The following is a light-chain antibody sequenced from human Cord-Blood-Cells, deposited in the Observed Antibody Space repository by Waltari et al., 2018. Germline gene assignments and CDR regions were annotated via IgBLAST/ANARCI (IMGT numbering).Light chain of an antibody. CDR3: CSYAGSWV. V-gene: IGLV2-23*01. CDR2: EGS. CDR1: SSDVGSYNL. Sequence: QSALTQPASVSGSPGQSITISCTGTSSDVGSYNLVSWYQQHPGKAPKLMIYEGSKRPSGVSNRFSGYKSGNTASLTISWLQAEDEADYYCCSYAGSWVFGGGTKLTVL. J-gene: IGLJ3*02.